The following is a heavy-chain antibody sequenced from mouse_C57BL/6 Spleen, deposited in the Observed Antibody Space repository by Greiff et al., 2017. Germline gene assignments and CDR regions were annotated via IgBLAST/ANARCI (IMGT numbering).Heavy chain of an antibody. J-gene: IGHJ2*01. CDR2: ISSGSSYT. Sequence: EVKLMESGGDLVKPGGSLKLSCAASGFTFSSYGMSWVRQTPDKRLEWVATISSGSSYTYYPDSVKGRFPITRDNAKNTLYLQMSSLKSEDTAMYYCARKDYSEYYFDYWGQGTTLTVSS. V-gene: IGHV5-6*01. CDR1: GFTFSSYG. D-gene: IGHD1-1*01. CDR3: ARKDYSEYYFDY.